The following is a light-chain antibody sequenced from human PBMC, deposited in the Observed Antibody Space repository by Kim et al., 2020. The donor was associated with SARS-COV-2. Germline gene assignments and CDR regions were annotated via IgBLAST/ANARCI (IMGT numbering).Light chain of an antibody. V-gene: IGKV3-15*01. CDR1: QSVSSD. J-gene: IGKJ1*01. CDR3: QQYYSWPRT. CDR2: GAS. Sequence: EIEMTQSPAILSVSPGERATLSCRASQSVSSDLAWYQQKPGQASRLLIYGASTRATDVPARFSGSGSGTEFTLTISSLQSEDFAVYYCQQYYSWPRTFGQGTKVDIK.